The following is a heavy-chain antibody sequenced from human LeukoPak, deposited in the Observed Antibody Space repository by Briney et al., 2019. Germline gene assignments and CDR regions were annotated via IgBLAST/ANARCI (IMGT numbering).Heavy chain of an antibody. Sequence: GGSLRLSCAASGFTFSNYWMNWVRQAPGKGLEWVANINRDGSKRYYVESVRGRFRISRDNAKDSVYLQMNSLRAEDSAVYYCTFKMDVWGRGTTVIVSS. D-gene: IGHD2/OR15-2a*01. CDR2: INRDGSKR. V-gene: IGHV3-7*01. J-gene: IGHJ6*04. CDR1: GFTFSNYW. CDR3: TFKMDV.